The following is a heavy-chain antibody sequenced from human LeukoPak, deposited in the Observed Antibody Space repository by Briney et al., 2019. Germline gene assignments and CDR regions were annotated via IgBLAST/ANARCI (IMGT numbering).Heavy chain of an antibody. D-gene: IGHD3-10*01. V-gene: IGHV4-39*01. CDR2: IYYSGST. J-gene: IGHJ6*02. Sequence: PSETLSLTCTVSGGSISSSSYYWGWIRQPPGKGLEWIGSIYYSGSTYYNPSLKSRVTISVDTSKSQFSLKLSSVTAADTAVYYCARQAMVRGNSQTYYYYGMDVWGQGTTVTVSS. CDR3: ARQAMVRGNSQTYYYYGMDV. CDR1: GGSISSSSYY.